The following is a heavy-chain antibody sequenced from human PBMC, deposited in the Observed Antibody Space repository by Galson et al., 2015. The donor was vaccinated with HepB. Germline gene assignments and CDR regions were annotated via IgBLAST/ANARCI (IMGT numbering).Heavy chain of an antibody. J-gene: IGHJ4*02. Sequence: SLRLSCAASGFTFSTYNMNWVRQAPGKGLEWVASISMSSSIIKYADSVKGRYTISRDNAKNSLYLQMNSLRAEDTALYYCARDPDSSAYYDAYFDYWGQGTLVTVSS. D-gene: IGHD3-22*01. V-gene: IGHV3-21*06. CDR3: ARDPDSSAYYDAYFDY. CDR2: ISMSSSII. CDR1: GFTFSTYN.